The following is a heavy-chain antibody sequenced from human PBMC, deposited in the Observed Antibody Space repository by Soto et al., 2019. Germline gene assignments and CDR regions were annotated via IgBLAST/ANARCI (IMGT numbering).Heavy chain of an antibody. CDR3: ARDGSLVGAMDY. J-gene: IGHJ4*02. Sequence: QVQLVQSGAAVKTPGASVKDSCKASGYTFTGNYMHWVRQAPGQGLEWMGWSNPNSGGTHYAQKFEGRVSRTRDTSINTGYMELTRLTSGDTGVYYCARDGSLVGAMDYWGQGTLVTVSS. V-gene: IGHV1-2*02. CDR1: GYTFTGNY. CDR2: SNPNSGGT. D-gene: IGHD1-26*01.